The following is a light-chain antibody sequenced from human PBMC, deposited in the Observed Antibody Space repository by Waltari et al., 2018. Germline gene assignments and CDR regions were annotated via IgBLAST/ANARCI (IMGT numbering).Light chain of an antibody. J-gene: IGKJ2*01. CDR1: QSISSW. CDR2: KAS. Sequence: DIQMTKSPSTLSASVGDIFTITCRASQSISSWLAWYQQKPGKAPKLLIYKASSLESGVPSRFSGSGSGTEFTLTISSLQPDDFATYYCQQYNSYSQTFGQGTKLEIK. V-gene: IGKV1-5*03. CDR3: QQYNSYSQT.